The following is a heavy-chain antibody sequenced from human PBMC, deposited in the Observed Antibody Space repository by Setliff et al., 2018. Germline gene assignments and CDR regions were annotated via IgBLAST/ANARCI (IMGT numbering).Heavy chain of an antibody. V-gene: IGHV1-69*13. D-gene: IGHD2-2*01. Sequence: SVKVSCKASGYTFMSYDINWVRQAPGQGLEWVGRIIPLFGTTNFAQEFQGRVTITADESTETTYMDLTSLRSEDTAVYYCARGYQVTPPRADAFDIWGQGTLVTVSS. CDR3: ARGYQVTPPRADAFDI. J-gene: IGHJ3*02. CDR1: GYTFMSYD. CDR2: IIPLFGTT.